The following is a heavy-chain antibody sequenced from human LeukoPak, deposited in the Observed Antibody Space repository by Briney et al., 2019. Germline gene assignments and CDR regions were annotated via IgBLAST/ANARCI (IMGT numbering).Heavy chain of an antibody. J-gene: IGHJ4*02. CDR1: GGSIRSYY. D-gene: IGHD2-2*01. CDR3: ARTVCSSTSCWFDY. CDR2: IYYSRST. Sequence: KPSEDLSLTCTVSGGSIRSYYWGWIRQRPGKGLEWIGYIYYSRSTNYNPSLKSRVTISVDTSKNHFSLKLSSVTAADTAVYYCARTVCSSTSCWFDYWGQGTLVTVSS. V-gene: IGHV4-59*01.